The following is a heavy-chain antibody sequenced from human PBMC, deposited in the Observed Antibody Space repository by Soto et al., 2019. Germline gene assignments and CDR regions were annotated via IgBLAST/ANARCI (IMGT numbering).Heavy chain of an antibody. J-gene: IGHJ3*01. Sequence: QVQLVQSGADVKKPGSSVKVSCKTSGGSFGSSAISWVRQAPAQGLEWMGEIIPVFDKANYAQNFQDRLTITADESTGTVSMQLSSLRSDDTAVYFCARLRRDWGDAFDLWGQGTFVTVSS. CDR3: ARLRRDWGDAFDL. CDR1: GGSFGSSA. V-gene: IGHV1-69*01. D-gene: IGHD3-16*01. CDR2: IIPVFDKA.